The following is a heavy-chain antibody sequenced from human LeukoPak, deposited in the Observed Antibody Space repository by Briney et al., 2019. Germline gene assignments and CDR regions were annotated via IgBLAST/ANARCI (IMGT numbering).Heavy chain of an antibody. CDR3: ARAVGDCSSTSCYGNWFDP. V-gene: IGHV3-21*01. Sequence: GGSLRLACAASGFTISSDSMNWVRQPPRKGLEWVSSISSSSSYIYYADSVKGRFTISRDNAKNSLYLQMNSLRAEDTAVYYCARAVGDCSSTSCYGNWFDPWGQGTLVTVSS. CDR2: ISSSSSYI. J-gene: IGHJ5*02. CDR1: GFTISSDS. D-gene: IGHD2-2*01.